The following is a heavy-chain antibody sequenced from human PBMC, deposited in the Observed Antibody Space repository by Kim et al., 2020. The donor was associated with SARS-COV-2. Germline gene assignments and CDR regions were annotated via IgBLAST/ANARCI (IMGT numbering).Heavy chain of an antibody. D-gene: IGHD3-3*01. CDR2: INWNGGST. V-gene: IGHV3-20*01. Sequence: GGSLRLSCAASGFTFDDYGMSWVRQAPGKGLEWVSGINWNGGSTGYADSVKGRFTISRDNAKNSLYLQMNSLRAEDTALYHCARRRDWSGYSYFDYWGQGTLVTVSS. J-gene: IGHJ4*02. CDR3: ARRRDWSGYSYFDY. CDR1: GFTFDDYG.